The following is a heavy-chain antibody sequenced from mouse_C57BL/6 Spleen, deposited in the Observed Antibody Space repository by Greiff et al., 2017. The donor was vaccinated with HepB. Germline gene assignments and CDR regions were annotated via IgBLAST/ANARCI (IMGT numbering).Heavy chain of an antibody. J-gene: IGHJ2*01. CDR2: IYPGSGNT. V-gene: IGHV1-76*01. CDR1: GYTFTDYY. D-gene: IGHD4-1*01. CDR3: ARLGLVYYFDY. Sequence: VQLQQSGAELVRPGASVKLSCKASGYTFTDYYINWVKQRPGQGLEWIARIYPGSGNTYYNEKFKGKATLTAEKSSSTAYMQLSSLTSEDSAVYFCARLGLVYYFDYWGQGTTLTVSS.